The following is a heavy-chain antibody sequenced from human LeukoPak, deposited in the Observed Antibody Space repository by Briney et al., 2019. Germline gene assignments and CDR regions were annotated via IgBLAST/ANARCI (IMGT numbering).Heavy chain of an antibody. J-gene: IGHJ4*02. Sequence: SGGSLTLSCAASGFTFSSYEMNWASQAPGKRLEWVSYISSSGSTIYYADSVKGRFTISRDNAKNSLYLQMNSLRAEDSAVYYCAESRNGMVDYWGQGTLVTVSS. V-gene: IGHV3-48*03. CDR1: GFTFSSYE. CDR3: AESRNGMVDY. CDR2: ISSSGSTI. D-gene: IGHD4-11*01.